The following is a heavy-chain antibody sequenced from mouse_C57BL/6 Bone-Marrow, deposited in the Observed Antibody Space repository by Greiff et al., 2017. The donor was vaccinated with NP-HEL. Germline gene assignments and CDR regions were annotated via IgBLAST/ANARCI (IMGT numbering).Heavy chain of an antibody. CDR3: ARDDGYYHY. Sequence: VQLKESGPELVKPGASVKIPCKASGYTFTDYNMDWVKQSHGKSLEWIGDITPNNGGTIYNQKFKGKATLTVDKSSSTAYMELRSLTSEDTAVYYCARDDGYYHYWGQGTTLTVSS. D-gene: IGHD2-3*01. CDR2: ITPNNGGT. V-gene: IGHV1-18*01. CDR1: GYTFTDYN. J-gene: IGHJ2*01.